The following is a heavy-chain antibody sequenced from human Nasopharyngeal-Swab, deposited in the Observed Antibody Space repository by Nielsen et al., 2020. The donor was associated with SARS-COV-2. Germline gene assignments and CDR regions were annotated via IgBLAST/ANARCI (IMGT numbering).Heavy chain of an antibody. V-gene: IGHV4-39*01. Sequence: SETLSLTCTVSGGSISSYYWGWIRQPPGKGLEWIGSIYYSGSTYYNPSLKSRVTISVDTSKNQFSLKLSSVTAADTAVYYCARHGSSSWTNYYYGMDVWGQGTTVTVSS. CDR1: GGSISSYY. D-gene: IGHD6-13*01. CDR2: IYYSGST. J-gene: IGHJ6*02. CDR3: ARHGSSSWTNYYYGMDV.